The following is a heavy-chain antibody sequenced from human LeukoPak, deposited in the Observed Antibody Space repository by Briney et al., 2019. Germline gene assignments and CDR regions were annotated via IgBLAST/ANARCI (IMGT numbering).Heavy chain of an antibody. J-gene: IGHJ4*02. CDR3: ASGSFYHFDY. CDR1: GGSFSGYY. Sequence: PSETLSLTCAVYGGSFSGYYWSWIRQPPGKGLEWIGSIYYSGSTYYNPSLKSRVTISVDTSKNQFSLKLSSVTAADTAVYYCASGSFYHFDYWGQGTLVTVPS. CDR2: IYYSGST. D-gene: IGHD3-10*01. V-gene: IGHV4-34*01.